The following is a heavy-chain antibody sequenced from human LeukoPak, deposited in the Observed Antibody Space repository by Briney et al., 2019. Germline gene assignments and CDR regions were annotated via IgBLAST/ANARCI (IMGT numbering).Heavy chain of an antibody. CDR3: ARVWNYHDSSGYLEYFQE. J-gene: IGHJ1*01. CDR1: GYTFTGYY. CDR2: INPNSGGT. Sequence: ASVKVSCTASGYTFTGYYMHWVRQAPGQGLEWMGWINPNSGGTKYAQKFQGRVTMTRDTSINTAYMELSSLRSDDTAVYYCARVWNYHDSSGYLEYFQEWGQGTLVTVSS. V-gene: IGHV1-2*02. D-gene: IGHD3-22*01.